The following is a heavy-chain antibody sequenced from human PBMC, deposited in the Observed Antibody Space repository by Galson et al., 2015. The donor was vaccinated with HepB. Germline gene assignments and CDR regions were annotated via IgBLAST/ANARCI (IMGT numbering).Heavy chain of an antibody. Sequence: ATLSLTCTVAGGSISSRNYYWSWIRQPPGKGLEWMGSINYSGKTYYKPSLKSRITISVDTSRDQFSLEVRSVTAADTAVYFCTREEDSSSSHWGQGTLVTVSS. D-gene: IGHD3-22*01. V-gene: IGHV4-39*02. CDR2: INYSGKT. CDR1: GGSISSRNYY. CDR3: TREEDSSSSH. J-gene: IGHJ4*02.